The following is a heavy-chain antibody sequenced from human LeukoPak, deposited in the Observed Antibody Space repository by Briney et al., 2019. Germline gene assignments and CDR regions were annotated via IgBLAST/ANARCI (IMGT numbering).Heavy chain of an antibody. Sequence: GGSLRLSCAASGFTFSRYWMSWVRQAPGKGLEWVSYISSSGSTIYYADSVKGRFTISRDNAKNSLYLQMNSLRAEDTAVYYCARAVWFGEKYYYYYYMDVWGKGATVTISS. D-gene: IGHD3-10*01. J-gene: IGHJ6*03. CDR3: ARAVWFGEKYYYYYYMDV. V-gene: IGHV3-48*04. CDR1: GFTFSRYW. CDR2: ISSSGSTI.